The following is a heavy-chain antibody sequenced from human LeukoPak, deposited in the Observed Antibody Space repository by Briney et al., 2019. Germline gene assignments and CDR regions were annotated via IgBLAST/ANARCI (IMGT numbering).Heavy chain of an antibody. D-gene: IGHD4-17*01. CDR2: ISGSGFST. CDR3: AKGARGSTVTTIDY. Sequence: GGSLRLSCAASGFNFSYAMSWVRQAPGKGLEWVSGISGSGFSTYYADSVKGRFTISRDNSRSTLYMQMNSLRAEDTALYYCAKGARGSTVTTIDYWGQGTLVTVSS. J-gene: IGHJ4*02. V-gene: IGHV3-23*01. CDR1: GFNFSYA.